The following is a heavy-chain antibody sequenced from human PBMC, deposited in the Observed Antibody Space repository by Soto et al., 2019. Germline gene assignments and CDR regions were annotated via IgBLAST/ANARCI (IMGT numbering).Heavy chain of an antibody. Sequence: QVQLVQSGAEVKKPGSSVKVSCKASGGTFSSYAISWVRQAPGQGLEWMGGIIPIFGTANYAQKFQGRVTITADESTSTAYMELSSLRSEDTAVYYCARASGDSSGYYLDYWGQGTLVTVSS. D-gene: IGHD3-22*01. CDR1: GGTFSSYA. CDR3: ARASGDSSGYYLDY. J-gene: IGHJ4*02. V-gene: IGHV1-69*12. CDR2: IIPIFGTA.